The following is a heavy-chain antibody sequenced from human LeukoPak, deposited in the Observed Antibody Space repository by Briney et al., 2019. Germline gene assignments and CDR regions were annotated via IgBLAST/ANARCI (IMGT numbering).Heavy chain of an antibody. Sequence: GESLKISYKGSGYSFTNSWIGWVRQMPGKGLEWMGVIYPGDSDTRYSPPFQGQVTISADKSISTAYLQWRSLKASDTAMYYCARCYDYGEHVRYFDYWGQGTLVTVSS. CDR1: GYSFTNSW. CDR2: IYPGDSDT. V-gene: IGHV5-51*01. CDR3: ARCYDYGEHVRYFDY. D-gene: IGHD4-17*01. J-gene: IGHJ4*02.